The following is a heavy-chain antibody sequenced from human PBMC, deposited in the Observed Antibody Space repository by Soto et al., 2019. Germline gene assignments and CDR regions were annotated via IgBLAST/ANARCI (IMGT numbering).Heavy chain of an antibody. Sequence: ASVKVSCKASGYTFTNYAMHWVRQAPGQRLEWMGWINTGNGNTKYSQEFQGTVTITRDTSASTAYMEVSSLRSEDTAVYYCARDSAYSEYWGQGTLVTVS. V-gene: IGHV1-3*04. D-gene: IGHD5-12*01. CDR2: INTGNGNT. CDR3: ARDSAYSEY. J-gene: IGHJ4*02. CDR1: GYTFTNYA.